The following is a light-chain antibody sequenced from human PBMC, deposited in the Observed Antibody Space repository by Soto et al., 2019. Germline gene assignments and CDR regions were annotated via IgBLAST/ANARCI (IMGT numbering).Light chain of an antibody. CDR1: QSVGSAY. V-gene: IGKV3-20*01. J-gene: IGKJ1*01. Sequence: EIVLTQSPGTLSLSPGERATLSCRASQSVGSAYLAWYQHKPGQAPRLLIYGASSRATGIPDRISGSGSGTDFTLTISRLEPEDFAGYYCQQYGSSRWTFGQGTKVEAK. CDR3: QQYGSSRWT. CDR2: GAS.